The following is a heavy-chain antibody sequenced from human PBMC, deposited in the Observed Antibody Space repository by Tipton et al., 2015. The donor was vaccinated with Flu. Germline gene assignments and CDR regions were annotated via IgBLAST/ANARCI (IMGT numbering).Heavy chain of an antibody. CDR3: AGEVLDAFDI. Sequence: SLRLSCAASGFTVSSNYMSWVRQAPGKGLEWVSVIYSGGSTYYAASVKGRFTISRDNSKNTLYLQMNSLRAEDKAVYYCAGEVLDAFDIWGQGAMGTVSS. J-gene: IGHJ3*02. V-gene: IGHV3-53*01. CDR1: GFTVSSNY. CDR2: IYSGGST.